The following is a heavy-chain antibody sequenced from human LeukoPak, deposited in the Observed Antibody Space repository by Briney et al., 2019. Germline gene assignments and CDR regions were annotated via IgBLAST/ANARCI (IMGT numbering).Heavy chain of an antibody. CDR3: AITVDCRATTDCYSYFHH. D-gene: IGHD2-21*02. CDR1: GFTFSSYA. Sequence: GGSLRLSCAASGFTFSSYAMHWVRQAPGKGLEWVAVISYDGSNKYYADSVKGRFTISRDNAKDTLYLQVSSLRAEDTAVYYCAITVDCRATTDCYSYFHHWGQGTLVTVSS. V-gene: IGHV3-30-3*01. J-gene: IGHJ1*01. CDR2: ISYDGSNK.